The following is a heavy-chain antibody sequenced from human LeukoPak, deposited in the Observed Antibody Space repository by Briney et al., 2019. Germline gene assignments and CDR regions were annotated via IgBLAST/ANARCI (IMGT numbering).Heavy chain of an antibody. CDR1: GGSISSGGYY. V-gene: IGHV4-30-2*01. J-gene: IGHJ6*04. Sequence: PSETLSLTCTVSGGSISSGGYYWSWIRQPPGKGLEWIGYIYHSGSTYYNPSLKSRVTISVDRSKNQFSLKLSSVTAADTAVYYCARRVTANYDFWVMDVWGKGTTVTVSS. CDR3: ARRVTANYDFWVMDV. D-gene: IGHD3-3*01. CDR2: IYHSGST.